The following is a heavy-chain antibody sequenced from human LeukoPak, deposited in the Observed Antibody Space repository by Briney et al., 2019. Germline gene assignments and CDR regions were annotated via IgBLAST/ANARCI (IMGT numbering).Heavy chain of an antibody. CDR2: IYHNGKT. CDR1: GGSFSNDY. CDR3: ARASEGIGFFDY. D-gene: IGHD2-2*03. V-gene: IGHV4-59*01. Sequence: SETLSLTCTVSGGSFSNDYWSWIRQPPGKGLEWIGYIYHNGKTNYNPSLKSRLTISLDTSKTQFSLNLNSMTAADTAIYYCARASEGIGFFDYWGQGILVTVSS. J-gene: IGHJ4*02.